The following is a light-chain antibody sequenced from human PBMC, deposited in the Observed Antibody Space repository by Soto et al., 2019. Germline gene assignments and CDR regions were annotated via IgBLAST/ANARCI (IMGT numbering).Light chain of an antibody. V-gene: IGLV2-8*01. CDR3: SSYAGTNNRYV. Sequence: QSVLTQPPSASGSPGQSVTISCTGTGSDIGGYNFVSWYQQHPGKVPKLIIYEVNKRPSGVPDRFSRSKSGNTASLTVSGLQADDEADYYCSSYAGTNNRYVFGTGTKVTVL. CDR1: GSDIGGYNF. J-gene: IGLJ1*01. CDR2: EVN.